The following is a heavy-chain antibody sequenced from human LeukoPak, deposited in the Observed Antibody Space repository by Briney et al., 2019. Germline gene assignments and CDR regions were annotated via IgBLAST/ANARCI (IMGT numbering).Heavy chain of an antibody. Sequence: PGGSLRLSCAASGFTVSSNYMSWVRQAPGKGLEWVSAISGSGGSTYYADSVKGRFTISRDNSKNTLYLQMNSLRAEDTAVYYCAISSIVATLALDYWGQGTLVTVSS. CDR2: ISGSGGST. J-gene: IGHJ4*02. V-gene: IGHV3-23*01. CDR3: AISSIVATLALDY. D-gene: IGHD5-12*01. CDR1: GFTVSSNY.